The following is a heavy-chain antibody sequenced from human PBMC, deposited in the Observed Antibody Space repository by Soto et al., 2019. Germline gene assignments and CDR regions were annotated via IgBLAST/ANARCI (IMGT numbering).Heavy chain of an antibody. CDR1: GYTFTSYA. CDR3: ARVRDIAGTFVY. CDR2: INAGNGNT. J-gene: IGHJ4*02. V-gene: IGHV1-3*01. D-gene: IGHD1-7*01. Sequence: ASVKVSCKASGYTFTSYAMHWVRQAPGQRLEWMGWINAGNGNTKYSQKFQGRVTITRDTSASTAYMELSSLRSEDTAVYYCARVRDIAGTFVYWGQGTLVTVSS.